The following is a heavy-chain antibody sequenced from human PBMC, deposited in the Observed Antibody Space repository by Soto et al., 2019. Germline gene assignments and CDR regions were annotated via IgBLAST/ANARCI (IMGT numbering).Heavy chain of an antibody. CDR1: GFTFSSYA. V-gene: IGHV3-30-3*01. CDR3: ARGELRYWVLDL. D-gene: IGHD1-7*01. J-gene: IGHJ2*01. Sequence: QVQLVESGGGVVQPGRSLRLSCAASGFTFSSYAMHWVRQAPGKGLEWVSVTPYDVSNQHYADSVKGRFTISRDNSKNTLYLEMNSLRAADTALYYCARGELRYWVLDLWGRGTLVTVSS. CDR2: TPYDVSNQ.